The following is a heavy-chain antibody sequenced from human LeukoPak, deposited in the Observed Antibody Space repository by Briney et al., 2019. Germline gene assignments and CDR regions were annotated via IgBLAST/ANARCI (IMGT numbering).Heavy chain of an antibody. J-gene: IGHJ4*02. Sequence: ASVKVSCKASGYTFTSYDINWVRQATGQGLEWMGWMNPNSGNTGYAQKFQGRVTITMNTSISTAYMELSSLRSDDTAVYYCARALTIVVVTATDPLDYWGQGTLVTVSS. V-gene: IGHV1-8*01. CDR3: ARALTIVVVTATDPLDY. D-gene: IGHD2-21*02. CDR1: GYTFTSYD. CDR2: MNPNSGNT.